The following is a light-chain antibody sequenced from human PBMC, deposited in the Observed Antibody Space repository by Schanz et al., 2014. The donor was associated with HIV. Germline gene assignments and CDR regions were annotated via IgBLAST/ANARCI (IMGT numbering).Light chain of an antibody. V-gene: IGLV2-14*03. J-gene: IGLJ1*01. CDR3: SSYAGRYTFYV. CDR2: DVT. CDR1: SSDVGADNS. Sequence: QSALTQPASVSGSPGQSITISCTGTSSDVGADNSVSWYQQHPGRAPRLLVYDVTYRPSGVSNRFSGSKSGNTASLTVSGLQAEDEADYYCSSYAGRYTFYVFGTGTKLTVL.